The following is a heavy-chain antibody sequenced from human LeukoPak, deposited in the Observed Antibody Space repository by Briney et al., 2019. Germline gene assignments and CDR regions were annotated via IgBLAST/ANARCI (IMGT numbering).Heavy chain of an antibody. J-gene: IGHJ6*03. CDR3: ARGLGYYYMDV. CDR1: GVSFSGYY. Sequence: SETLSLTCAVYGVSFSGYYWSWIRQPPGKGLEWIGEINHSGSTNYNPSLKSRVTISVDTSKNQFSLKLSSVTAADTAVHYCARGLGYYYMDVWGKGTTVTVSS. V-gene: IGHV4-34*01. CDR2: INHSGST.